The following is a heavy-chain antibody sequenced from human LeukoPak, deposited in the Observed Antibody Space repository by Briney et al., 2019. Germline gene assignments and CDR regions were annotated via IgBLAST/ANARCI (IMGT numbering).Heavy chain of an antibody. CDR2: INNNGVST. Sequence: GGSLRLSCAASGFTFSSDSMTWVRQAPGKGLEWVSTINNNGVSTFYADPVRVRFTISRDNSKNTLYLHMNSLSAEDTAVYYCAKDSFSSRWGQGTLVTVSS. D-gene: IGHD2-2*01. CDR1: GFTFSSDS. J-gene: IGHJ4*02. V-gene: IGHV3-23*01. CDR3: AKDSFSSR.